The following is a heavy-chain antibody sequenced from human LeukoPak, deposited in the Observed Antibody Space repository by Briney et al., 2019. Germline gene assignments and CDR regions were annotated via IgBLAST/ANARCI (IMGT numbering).Heavy chain of an antibody. CDR2: ISSSSTYI. CDR3: AKADGDKPFDH. J-gene: IGHJ4*02. D-gene: IGHD4-17*01. V-gene: IGHV3-11*06. Sequence: GGSLRLSCAASGFTLSDDYMSWIRQAPGKGLEWVSSISSSSTYIYYADSLKGRFTISRDNAKNSVYLQMNSLRVEDTAVYFCAKADGDKPFDHWGQGTLVTVSS. CDR1: GFTLSDDY.